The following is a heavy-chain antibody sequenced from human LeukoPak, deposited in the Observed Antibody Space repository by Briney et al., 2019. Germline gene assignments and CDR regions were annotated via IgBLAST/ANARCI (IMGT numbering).Heavy chain of an antibody. CDR1: GGSFSGYY. CDR2: INHSGST. J-gene: IGHJ6*02. D-gene: IGHD6-6*01. Sequence: SETLSLTCAVYGGSFSGYYWSWIRQPPGRGLEWIGEINHSGSTNYNPSLKSRVTISVDTSKNQFSLKLSSVTAADTAVYYCARRTSSYYYYGMDVWGQGTMVTVSS. CDR3: ARRTSSYYYYGMDV. V-gene: IGHV4-34*01.